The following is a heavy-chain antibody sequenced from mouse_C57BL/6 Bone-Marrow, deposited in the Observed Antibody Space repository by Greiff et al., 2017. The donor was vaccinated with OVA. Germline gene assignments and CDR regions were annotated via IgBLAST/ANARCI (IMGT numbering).Heavy chain of an antibody. CDR2: IYPRSGNT. Sequence: VQLQQSGAELARPGASVKLSCKASGYTFTSYGISWVKQRPGQGLEWIGEIYPRSGNTYYNEKFKGKATLTADKSSSTAYMELRSLTSEDSAVYFCARGHYYGSRGDYWGQGTTLTVSS. CDR1: GYTFTSYG. CDR3: ARGHYYGSRGDY. D-gene: IGHD1-1*01. J-gene: IGHJ2*01. V-gene: IGHV1-81*01.